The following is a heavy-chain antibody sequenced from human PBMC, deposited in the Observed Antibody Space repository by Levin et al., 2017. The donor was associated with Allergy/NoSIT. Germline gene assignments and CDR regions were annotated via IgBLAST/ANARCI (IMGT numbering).Heavy chain of an antibody. CDR2: IYYSGST. CDR3: ARGTFTPGTRGNWFDP. D-gene: IGHD3-10*01. J-gene: IGHJ5*02. V-gene: IGHV4-59*01. CDR1: GGSISSYY. Sequence: PSETLSLTCTVSGGSISSYYWSWIRQPPGKGLEWIGYIYYSGSTNYNPSLKSRVTISVDTSKNQFSLKLSSVTAADTAVYYCARGTFTPGTRGNWFDPWGQGTLVTVSS.